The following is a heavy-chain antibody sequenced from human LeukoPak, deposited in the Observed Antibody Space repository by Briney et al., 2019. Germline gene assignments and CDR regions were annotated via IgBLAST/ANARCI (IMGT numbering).Heavy chain of an antibody. CDR2: IYHSGST. V-gene: IGHV4-30-2*01. CDR1: GGSISSGGYS. Sequence: ASETLSLTCAVSGGSISSGGYSWSWIRQPPGKGLEWIGYIYHSGSTYYNPSLKSRVTISVDRSKNQFSLKLSSVTAADTAVYYCARDPTTVTKGFDIWGQGTMVTVSS. D-gene: IGHD4-17*01. CDR3: ARDPTTVTKGFDI. J-gene: IGHJ3*02.